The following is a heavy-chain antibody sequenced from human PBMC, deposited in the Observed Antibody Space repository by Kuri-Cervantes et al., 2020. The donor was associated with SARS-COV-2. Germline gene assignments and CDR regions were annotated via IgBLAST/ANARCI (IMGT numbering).Heavy chain of an antibody. V-gene: IGHV3-21*01. CDR1: GFTFSSYG. CDR2: ISSSSSYI. Sequence: LSLTCAASGFTFSSYGMHWVRQAPGKGLEWVSSISSSSSYIYYADSVKGRFTISRDNAKNSLYLQMNSLRAEDTAVYYCARGGVVVPASPYGMDVWGQGTTVTVSS. J-gene: IGHJ6*02. CDR3: ARGGVVVPASPYGMDV. D-gene: IGHD2-2*01.